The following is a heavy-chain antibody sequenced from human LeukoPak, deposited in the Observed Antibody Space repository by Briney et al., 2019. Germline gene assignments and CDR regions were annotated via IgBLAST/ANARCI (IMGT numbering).Heavy chain of an antibody. CDR3: ARDRGSSGYYGGWFDP. CDR1: GGSISSYY. V-gene: IGHV4-4*07. J-gene: IGHJ5*02. Sequence: PSETLSLTCTVSGGSISSYYWSWIRQPAGKGLEWIGRIYTSGSTNYNPSLKGRVTISVDKSKNQFSLKLSSVTAADTAVYYCARDRGSSGYYGGWFDPWGQGTLVTVSS. CDR2: IYTSGST. D-gene: IGHD3-22*01.